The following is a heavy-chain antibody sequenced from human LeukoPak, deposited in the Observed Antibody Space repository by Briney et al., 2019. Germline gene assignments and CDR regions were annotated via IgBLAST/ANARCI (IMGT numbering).Heavy chain of an antibody. Sequence: SVKVSCKASGGTFSSYAISWVRQAPGQGLEWMGGIIPIFGTANYAQKFQGRVTITADKSTSTAYMELSSLRSEDTAVYYCAKPRDYYGPFAYWGQGTLVTVSS. J-gene: IGHJ4*02. CDR2: IIPIFGTA. CDR1: GGTFSSYA. V-gene: IGHV1-69*06. CDR3: AKPRDYYGPFAY. D-gene: IGHD3-10*01.